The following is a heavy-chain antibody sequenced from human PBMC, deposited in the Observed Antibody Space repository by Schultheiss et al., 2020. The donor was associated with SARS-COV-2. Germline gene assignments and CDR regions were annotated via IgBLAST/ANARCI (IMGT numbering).Heavy chain of an antibody. V-gene: IGHV3-64*04. CDR3: AKVLRGSYVGRGKNYFDY. D-gene: IGHD1-26*01. CDR2: ISSNGGST. CDR1: GFTFSSYA. Sequence: GGSLRLSCSASGFTFSSYAMHWVRQAPGKGLEYVSAISSNGGSTYYADSVKGRFTISRDNSKNTLYLQMNSLRAEDTAVYYCAKVLRGSYVGRGKNYFDYWGQGALVTVSS. J-gene: IGHJ4*02.